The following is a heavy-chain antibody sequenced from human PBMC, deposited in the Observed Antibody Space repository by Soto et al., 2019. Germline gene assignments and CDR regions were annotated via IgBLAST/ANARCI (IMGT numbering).Heavy chain of an antibody. CDR3: ARAKSVTMVRGVIWANWFDP. CDR2: IIPIFGTA. J-gene: IGHJ5*02. Sequence: QVQLVQSGAEVKKPGSSVKVSCKASGGTFSSYAISWVRQAPGQGLEWMGGIIPIFGTANYAQKFQGRVTITADESTSTAYMELSSLRSEDTAVYYCARAKSVTMVRGVIWANWFDPWGQGTLVTVSS. D-gene: IGHD3-10*01. V-gene: IGHV1-69*12. CDR1: GGTFSSYA.